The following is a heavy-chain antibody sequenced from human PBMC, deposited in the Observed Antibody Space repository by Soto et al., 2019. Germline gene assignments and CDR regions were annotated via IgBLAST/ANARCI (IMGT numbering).Heavy chain of an antibody. CDR2: IKSKTDGGTT. J-gene: IGHJ4*02. D-gene: IGHD4-17*01. CDR1: GFTFSNAW. Sequence: EVQLVESGGGLVKPGGSLRLSCAASGFTFSNAWMSWVRQAPGKGLEWVGRIKSKTDGGTTDYAAPVKGRFTISRDDSKNTLYLQMNILKTEDTDVYYCTTPDYGAKGDFDYWGEGTLVTVSS. CDR3: TTPDYGAKGDFDY. V-gene: IGHV3-15*01.